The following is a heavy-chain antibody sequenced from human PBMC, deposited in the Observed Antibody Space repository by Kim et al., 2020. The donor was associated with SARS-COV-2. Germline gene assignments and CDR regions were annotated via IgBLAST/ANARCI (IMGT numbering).Heavy chain of an antibody. J-gene: IGHJ6*02. D-gene: IGHD3-9*01. CDR2: IDPSDSYT. Sequence: GESLKISCKGSGYSFTSYWISWVRQMPGKGLEWMGRIDPSDSYTNYSPSFQGHVTISADKSISTAYLQWSSLKASDTAMYYCARFGQITIFWGQGYYYYGMGVWGQGTTVTVSS. CDR3: ARFGQITIFWGQGYYYYGMGV. V-gene: IGHV5-10-1*01. CDR1: GYSFTSYW.